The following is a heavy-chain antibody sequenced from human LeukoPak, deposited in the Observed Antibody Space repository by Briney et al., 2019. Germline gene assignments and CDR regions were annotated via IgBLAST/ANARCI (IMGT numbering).Heavy chain of an antibody. CDR2: IYYSGST. CDR3: ARTDYGDYYYFDY. Sequence: PSETLSLTCTVSGYSISSGYYWGWIRQPPGKGLEWIGSIYYSGSTFYNPSLKSRVTISVDTSKNQFSLKLSSVTAADTAVYYCARTDYGDYYYFDYWGQGTLVTVSS. CDR1: GYSISSGYY. D-gene: IGHD4-17*01. J-gene: IGHJ4*02. V-gene: IGHV4-38-2*02.